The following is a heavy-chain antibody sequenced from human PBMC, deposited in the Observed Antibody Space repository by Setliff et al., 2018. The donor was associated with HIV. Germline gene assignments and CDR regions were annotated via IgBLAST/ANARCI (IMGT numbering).Heavy chain of an antibody. CDR2: TTPLLGIA. Sequence: GASVKVSCKASGNTFSSYGITWVRQAPGQGLEWMGGTTPLLGIANYAQKFQGRVTITTDESTSTAYMELSSLRSEDTAVYYCARGLLPFDYWGQGTLVTVSS. CDR3: ARGLLPFDY. D-gene: IGHD3-16*01. V-gene: IGHV1-69*10. J-gene: IGHJ4*02. CDR1: GNTFSSYG.